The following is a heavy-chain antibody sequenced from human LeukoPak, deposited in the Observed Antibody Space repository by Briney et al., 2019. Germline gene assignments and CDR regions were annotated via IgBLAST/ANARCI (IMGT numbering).Heavy chain of an antibody. J-gene: IGHJ4*02. D-gene: IGHD3/OR15-3a*01. CDR1: GGSISSHY. CDR2: IYYSGST. Sequence: SETLSLTCTVSGGSISSHYWSWSRQPPGKGLEWIGYIYYSGSTNYNPSLESRVTISVDTSKNQFSLKLSSVTAADAAVYYCARRYDYWYYFDYWGQGTLVTVSS. CDR3: ARRYDYWYYFDY. V-gene: IGHV4-59*11.